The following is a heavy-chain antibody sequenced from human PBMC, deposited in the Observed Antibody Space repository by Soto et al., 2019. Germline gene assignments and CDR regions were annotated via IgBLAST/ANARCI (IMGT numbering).Heavy chain of an antibody. CDR1: GYTFTSYG. D-gene: IGHD2-15*01. V-gene: IGHV1-18*01. Sequence: ASVKVSCKASGYTFTSYGISWVRQAPGQGLEWMGWISAYNGNTNYAQKLQGRVTMTTDTSTSTAYMELRSLRSDDTAVYYCARDWSSDAALGYCSGGSCPSAFDIWGQGTMVTVSS. CDR2: ISAYNGNT. J-gene: IGHJ3*02. CDR3: ARDWSSDAALGYCSGGSCPSAFDI.